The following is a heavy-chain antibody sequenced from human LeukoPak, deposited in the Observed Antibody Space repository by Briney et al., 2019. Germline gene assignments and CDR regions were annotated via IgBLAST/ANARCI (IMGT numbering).Heavy chain of an antibody. CDR1: GFPFGSYW. D-gene: IGHD7-27*01. V-gene: IGHV3-74*01. Sequence: GGSLRLSCAASGFPFGSYWMHWVRQAPGKGLMWVPRVKHDGSGASYADSVKGRFTISRDNARNTLYLEMNSLRVEDTAVYYCARDSETSYWGWGQGTRVTVSS. CDR2: VKHDGSGA. J-gene: IGHJ4*02. CDR3: ARDSETSYWG.